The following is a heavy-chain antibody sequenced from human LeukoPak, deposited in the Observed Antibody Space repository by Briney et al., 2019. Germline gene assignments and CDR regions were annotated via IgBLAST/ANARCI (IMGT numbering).Heavy chain of an antibody. CDR1: GFTFSNYW. D-gene: IGHD6-13*01. V-gene: IGHV3-7*03. J-gene: IGHJ5*01. CDR2: IKQDGSEK. CDR3: ARQWYSSSWFDS. Sequence: GGSLRLSCAASGFTFSNYWLTWVRQAPGQGLEWVANIKQDGSEKHYVDSVKGRFTISRDNAKNSLYLQMNSPRAEDTAVYYCARQWYSSSWFDSWGQGTLVTVSS.